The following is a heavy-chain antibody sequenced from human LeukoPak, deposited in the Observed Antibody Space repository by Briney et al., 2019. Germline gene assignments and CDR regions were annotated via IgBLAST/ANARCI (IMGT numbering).Heavy chain of an antibody. V-gene: IGHV3-21*01. J-gene: IGHJ4*02. D-gene: IGHD6-13*01. Sequence: PGGSLRLSCAASGFSIMNSAMNWVRQAPGKGLEWVSSISSSNNYIYYADSVKGRFTVSRDNAKDSLYLQMNSLRAEDTAAYYCATNVGIGVAGTFDYWGQGTLVTVSS. CDR1: GFSIMNSA. CDR2: ISSSNNYI. CDR3: ATNVGIGVAGTFDY.